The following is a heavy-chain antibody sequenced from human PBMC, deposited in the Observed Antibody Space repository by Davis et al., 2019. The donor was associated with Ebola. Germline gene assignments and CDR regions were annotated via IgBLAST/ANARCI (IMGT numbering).Heavy chain of an antibody. D-gene: IGHD5-12*01. V-gene: IGHV1-18*01. CDR2: ISAYNGNT. CDR1: GYTFTSYG. CDR3: ARGRSMVATQVGLRY. Sequence: ASVKVSCKASGYTFTSYGISWVRQAPGQGLEWMGWISAYNGNTNYAQKLQGRVPMTTDTSTSTAYMELRSLRSDDTAVYYCARGRSMVATQVGLRYWGQGTLVTVSS. J-gene: IGHJ4*02.